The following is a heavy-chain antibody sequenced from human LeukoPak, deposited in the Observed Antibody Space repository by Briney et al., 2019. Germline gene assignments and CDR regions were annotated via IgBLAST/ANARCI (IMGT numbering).Heavy chain of an antibody. V-gene: IGHV3-21*01. Sequence: GGSLRLSCAASGFTFSSYSMNWVRQAPGKGLEWVSSISSSSSYIYYADSVKGRFTISRDNAKNSLYLQMNGLRAEDTAVYYCARTFYGSGSYYSVGWFDPWGQGTLVTVSS. CDR1: GFTFSSYS. CDR2: ISSSSSYI. D-gene: IGHD3-10*01. J-gene: IGHJ5*02. CDR3: ARTFYGSGSYYSVGWFDP.